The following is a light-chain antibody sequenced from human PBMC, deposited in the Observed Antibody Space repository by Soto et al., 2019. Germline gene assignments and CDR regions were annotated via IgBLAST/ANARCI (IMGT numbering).Light chain of an antibody. CDR3: QQRSSWPPT. V-gene: IGKV3-11*01. CDR2: DAS. CDR1: QSVRNY. Sequence: EIVLTQSPATLSLSPGETATLSCRASQSVRNYLAWYQQRPGQAPRLLIFDASNRATGIPARLSGSGSGTDCTLTLSGLEPEDFAVYYRQQRSSWPPTFGQGTTLEI. J-gene: IGKJ2*01.